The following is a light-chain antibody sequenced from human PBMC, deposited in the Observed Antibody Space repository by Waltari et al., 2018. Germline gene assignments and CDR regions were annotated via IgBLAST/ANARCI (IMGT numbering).Light chain of an antibody. CDR3: SSYAGSNTLV. V-gene: IGLV2-8*01. CDR2: EVS. Sequence: QAAPTQPPSASVHPGQSVPISCTGTSRDIGYYNAVSWYQQHPGKAPKLMIDEVSKRPSGVSDRFSGSKSGNTASLTISGLQAEDEADYYGSSYAGSNTLVFGGGTRLTVL. CDR1: SRDIGYYNA. J-gene: IGLJ2*01.